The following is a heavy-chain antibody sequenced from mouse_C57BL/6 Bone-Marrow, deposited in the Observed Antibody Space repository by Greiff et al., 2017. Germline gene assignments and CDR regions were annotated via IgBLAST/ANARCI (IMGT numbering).Heavy chain of an antibody. CDR2: IDPETGGT. J-gene: IGHJ3*01. CDR1: GYTFTDYE. CDR3: TRRTIYGSSYSFAY. V-gene: IGHV1-15*01. D-gene: IGHD1-1*01. Sequence: VHLVESGAELVRPGASVTLSCKASGYTFTDYEMHWVKQTPVHGLEWIGAIDPETGGTAYNQKFKGKAILTADKSSSTAYMELRSLTSEDSAVYYCTRRTIYGSSYSFAYWGQGTLVTVSA.